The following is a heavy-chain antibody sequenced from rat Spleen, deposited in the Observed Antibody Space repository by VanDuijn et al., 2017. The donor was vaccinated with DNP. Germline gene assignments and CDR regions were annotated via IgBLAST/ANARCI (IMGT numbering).Heavy chain of an antibody. CDR3: ARGAAIDY. CDR1: GFTFSDYY. J-gene: IGHJ2*01. Sequence: EVQLVESDGGLVQPGRSLKLSCGASGFTFSDYYMAWVRQAPTKGLEWVATISYDGNSIYYRDSVKGRFTISRNNAKSTLYLQMDSLRSEDTATYYCARGAAIDYWGQGVMVTVSS. D-gene: IGHD1-2*01. CDR2: ISYDGNSI. V-gene: IGHV5-29*01.